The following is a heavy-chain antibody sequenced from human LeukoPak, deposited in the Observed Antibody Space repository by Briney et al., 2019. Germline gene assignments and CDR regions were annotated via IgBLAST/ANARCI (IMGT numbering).Heavy chain of an antibody. D-gene: IGHD1-26*01. V-gene: IGHV1-69*01. CDR1: GGTFSSYA. CDR3: ARDPPQRVGATIDDAFDI. J-gene: IGHJ3*02. CDR2: IIPIFGAA. Sequence: SVKVSCKASGGTFSSYAISWVRQAPGQGLEWMGGIIPIFGAANYAQKFQGRVTITADESTSTAYMELSSLRSDDTAVYYCARDPPQRVGATIDDAFDIWGQGTMVTVSS.